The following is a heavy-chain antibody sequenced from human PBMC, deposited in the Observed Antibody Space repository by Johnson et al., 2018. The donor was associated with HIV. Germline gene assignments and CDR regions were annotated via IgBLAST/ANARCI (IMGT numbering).Heavy chain of an antibody. V-gene: IGHV3-66*02. CDR2: IYGGGST. D-gene: IGHD6-6*01. CDR1: GFTVSSNY. CDR3: ARDGVGYSSLKDAFDI. Sequence: VQLVESGGGLVQPGGSLRLSCAASGFTVSSNYMSWVRQAPGKGLEWVSVIYGGGSTYYADSVTGRFTISRDNSKNTLYLQMNRLRAEDTAVYYCARDGVGYSSLKDAFDIWGQGTMVTVSS. J-gene: IGHJ3*02.